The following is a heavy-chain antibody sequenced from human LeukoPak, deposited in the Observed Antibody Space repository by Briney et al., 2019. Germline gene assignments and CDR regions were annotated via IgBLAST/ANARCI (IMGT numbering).Heavy chain of an antibody. CDR1: GGSISSGGYY. CDR3: ASQGGRYDFWSGPRGWFDP. D-gene: IGHD3-3*01. Sequence: PSQTLSLTCTVSGGSISSGGYYWSWIRRPPGKGLEWIGYIYHSGSTYYNPSLKSRVTISVDRSKNQFSLKLSPVTAADTAVYYCASQGGRYDFWSGPRGWFDPWGQGTLVTVSS. J-gene: IGHJ5*02. V-gene: IGHV4-30-2*01. CDR2: IYHSGST.